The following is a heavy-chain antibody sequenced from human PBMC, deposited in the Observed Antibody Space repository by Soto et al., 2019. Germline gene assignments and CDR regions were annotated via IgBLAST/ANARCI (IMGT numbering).Heavy chain of an antibody. J-gene: IGHJ5*02. CDR2: IYHSGST. CDR1: SGSISSSNW. CDR3: AREDGSSSKGFDP. V-gene: IGHV4-4*02. Sequence: QVQLQESGPGLVKPSGTLSLTCAVSSGSISSSNWWSWVRQPPGKGLEWIGEIYHSGSTNYNPSPTSRVTISVDKSKNQFSLKLSSVTAADTAVYYGAREDGSSSKGFDPWGQGTLVTVSS. D-gene: IGHD6-6*01.